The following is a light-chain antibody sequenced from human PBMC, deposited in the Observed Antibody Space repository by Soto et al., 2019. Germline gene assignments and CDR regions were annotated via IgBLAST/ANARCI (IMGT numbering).Light chain of an antibody. CDR1: SSDVGGYNY. V-gene: IGLV2-11*01. J-gene: IGLJ1*01. CDR2: DVT. CDR3: CSYAGSYTYV. Sequence: QSALTQPASVSGSPGQSITISCTGTSSDVGGYNYVSWYQQHPGKAPKLMMYDVTQRPSGVPDRFSGSKSGDTASLTISGLQAEDEADYYCCSYAGSYTYVFGAGTKVTVL.